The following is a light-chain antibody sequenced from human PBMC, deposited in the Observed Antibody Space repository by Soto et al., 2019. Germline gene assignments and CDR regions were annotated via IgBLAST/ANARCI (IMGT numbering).Light chain of an antibody. Sequence: DIQMTQSPSSLSSSVGDRVTITCRASQAISNYLSWYQQKPGKVPTLMISAASTLQSGVPSRFSGSGSGTDFTITISRLQPEDVATCYCQKFNAVPTFGGGTKVEI. CDR3: QKFNAVPT. V-gene: IGKV1-27*01. CDR2: AAS. CDR1: QAISNY. J-gene: IGKJ4*01.